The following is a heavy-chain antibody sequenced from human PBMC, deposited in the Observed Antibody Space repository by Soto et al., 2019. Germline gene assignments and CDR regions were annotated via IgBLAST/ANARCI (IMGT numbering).Heavy chain of an antibody. CDR3: ATFSGVYYYDSSGYGAFDI. D-gene: IGHD3-22*01. V-gene: IGHV1-69*06. CDR1: GGTFSSYA. J-gene: IGHJ3*02. CDR2: IIPIFGTA. Sequence: ASVKVSCKASGGTFSSYAISRVRQAPGQGLEWMGGIIPIFGTANYAQKFQGRVTITADKSTSTAYMELSSLRSEDTAVYYCATFSGVYYYDSSGYGAFDIWGQGTMVTVSS.